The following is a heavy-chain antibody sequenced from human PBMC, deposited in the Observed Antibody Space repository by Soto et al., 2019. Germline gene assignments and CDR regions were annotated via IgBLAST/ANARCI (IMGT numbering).Heavy chain of an antibody. CDR1: GFTFSSYG. CDR3: AKSGSEWLRPVDY. CDR2: ISYDGSNK. V-gene: IGHV3-30*18. D-gene: IGHD6-19*01. Sequence: AGGSLRLSCAASGFTFSSYGMHWVRQAPGKGLEWVAVISYDGSNKYYADSVKGRFTISRDNSKNTLYLQMNSLRAEDTAVYYCAKSGSEWLRPVDYWGQGTLVTVSS. J-gene: IGHJ4*02.